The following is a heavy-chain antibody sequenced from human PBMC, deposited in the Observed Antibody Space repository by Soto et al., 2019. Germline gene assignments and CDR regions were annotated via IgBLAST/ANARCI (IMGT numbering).Heavy chain of an antibody. V-gene: IGHV4-59*12. J-gene: IGHJ4*02. Sequence: SETLSLTCTVSGTSISSYYWSWVRQPPGKGLEWIPYINYSGTTIYNPSLANGVLLSVDTAKNQFSLTMTPVTAADRAMDFCARYNSYAIDYWGRGTLVTVSS. CDR3: ARYNSYAIDY. CDR1: GTSISSYY. D-gene: IGHD2-8*01. CDR2: INYSGTT.